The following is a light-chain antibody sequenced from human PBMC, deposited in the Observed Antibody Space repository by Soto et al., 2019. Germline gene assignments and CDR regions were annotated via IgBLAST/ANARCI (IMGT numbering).Light chain of an antibody. CDR3: QQYDISPWT. CDR2: DAS. V-gene: IGKV3-11*01. J-gene: IGKJ1*01. Sequence: EIVLTQSPATLSLSPGERATLSCRASQSVSSYLAWYQQKPGQAPRLLIYDASNRATGIPARFSGSGSGTDFTLTISSLEPEDFAVYYCQQYDISPWTFGQGTNVDIK. CDR1: QSVSSY.